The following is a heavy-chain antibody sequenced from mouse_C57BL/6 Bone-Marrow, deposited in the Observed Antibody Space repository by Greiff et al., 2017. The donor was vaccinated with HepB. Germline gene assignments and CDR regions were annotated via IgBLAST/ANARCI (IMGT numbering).Heavy chain of an antibody. CDR3: AVHIYDGYYGFAY. CDR1: GYTFTDYN. CDR2: INPNNGGT. J-gene: IGHJ3*01. Sequence: EVQLQQSGPELVKPGASVKIPCKASGYTFTDYNMDWVKQSHGKSLEWIGDINPNNGGTIYNQKFKGKATLTVDKSSSTAYMELRSLTSEDTAVYYCAVHIYDGYYGFAYWGQGTLVTVSA. V-gene: IGHV1-18*01. D-gene: IGHD2-3*01.